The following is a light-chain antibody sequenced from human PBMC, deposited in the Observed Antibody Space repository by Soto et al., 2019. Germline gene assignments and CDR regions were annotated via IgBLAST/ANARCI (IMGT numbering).Light chain of an antibody. J-gene: IGLJ3*02. CDR2: DVS. CDR1: SSDVGGYNY. V-gene: IGLV2-14*01. Sequence: QSALTQSASVSGSPVQSITISCTGTSSDVGGYNYVSWYQQHPGKAPKLIIYDVSNRPSGVSNRFSGSKSGDTASLSISGLQAADEGDYYCNSYTNTGTWVVCGGTKLTVL. CDR3: NSYTNTGTWV.